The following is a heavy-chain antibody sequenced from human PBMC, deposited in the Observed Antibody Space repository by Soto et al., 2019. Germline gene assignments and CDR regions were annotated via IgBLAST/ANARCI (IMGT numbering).Heavy chain of an antibody. CDR1: GFSLNTGGLG. J-gene: IGHJ6*02. CDR3: THSRCGGDCLRSYSSHYSCGVDV. Sequence: HITLKESGPTLVKPTQTLTLTCTFSGFSLNTGGLGVGWIRQPPGKALEWIALSYWDDDKRYSPSLKSRLSTTKDTSNNQVVLTMTNIDPVDTATYYCTHSRCGGDCLRSYSSHYSCGVDVWGQGTTVTVSS. CDR2: SYWDDDK. V-gene: IGHV2-5*02. D-gene: IGHD2-21*02.